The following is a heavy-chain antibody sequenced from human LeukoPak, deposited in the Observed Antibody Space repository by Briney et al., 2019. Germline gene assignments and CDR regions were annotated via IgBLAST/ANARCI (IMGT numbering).Heavy chain of an antibody. D-gene: IGHD2-8*01. J-gene: IGHJ5*02. CDR2: INAGNGNT. Sequence: ASVKVSCKASGYTFTTYGITWVRQAPGQRLEWMGWINAGNGNTKYSQKFQGRVTITRDTSASTAYMELSSLRSEDTAVYYCARGGYCTNGVCRNWFDPWGQGTLVTVSS. CDR1: GYTFTTYG. V-gene: IGHV1-3*01. CDR3: ARGGYCTNGVCRNWFDP.